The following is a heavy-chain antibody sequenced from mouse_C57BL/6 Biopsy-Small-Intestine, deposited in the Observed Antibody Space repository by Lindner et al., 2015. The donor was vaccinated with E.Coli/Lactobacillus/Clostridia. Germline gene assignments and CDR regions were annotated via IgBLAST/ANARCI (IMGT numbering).Heavy chain of an antibody. V-gene: IGHV1S16*01. CDR2: INPSNGVT. CDR3: TLDYIDQRTFDY. J-gene: IGHJ2*01. Sequence: VQLQESGPELVKPGASVKLSCKASGYTFTVHWMHWVRQRPGQGLEWIGEINPSNGVTNYNEKFKTKATLTVDKSSGTAYMQLSSLTSEDSAVYYCTLDYIDQRTFDYWGQGTTLTVSS. CDR1: GYTFTVHW. D-gene: IGHD2-12*01.